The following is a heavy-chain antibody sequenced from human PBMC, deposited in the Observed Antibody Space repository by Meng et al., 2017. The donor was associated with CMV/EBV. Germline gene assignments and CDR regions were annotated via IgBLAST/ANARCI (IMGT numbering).Heavy chain of an antibody. Sequence: ASVKVSCKASGYTFTSYYMHWVRQAPGQGLEWMGIINPSGGSTSYAQKFQGRVTMTRDTSTSTVYMELSSLRSEDTAVYYCAREGICRSTSCYTYYYYGMDVWGQGTTVTVSS. CDR2: INPSGGST. J-gene: IGHJ6*02. CDR3: AREGICRSTSCYTYYYYGMDV. CDR1: GYTFTSYY. D-gene: IGHD2-2*02. V-gene: IGHV1-46*01.